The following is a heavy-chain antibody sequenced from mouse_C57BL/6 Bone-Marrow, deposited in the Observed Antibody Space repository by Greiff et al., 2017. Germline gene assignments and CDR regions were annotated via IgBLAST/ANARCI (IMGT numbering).Heavy chain of an antibody. J-gene: IGHJ2*01. D-gene: IGHD2-5*01. CDR3: TFYSNYYVDY. V-gene: IGHV14-4*01. CDR1: GFNIKDDY. CDR2: IDPENGDT. Sequence: EVKLMESGAELVRPGASVKLSCTASGFNIKDDYMHWVKQRPEQGLEWIGWIDPENGDTEYASKFQGKATITADTSSNTAYLQLSSLTSEDTAVYYCTFYSNYYVDYWGQGTTLTVSS.